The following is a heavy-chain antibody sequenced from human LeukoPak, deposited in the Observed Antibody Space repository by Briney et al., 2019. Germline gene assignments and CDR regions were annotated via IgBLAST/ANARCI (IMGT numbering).Heavy chain of an antibody. D-gene: IGHD2-8*01. CDR3: ASGYCTNGVCYGFDY. Sequence: SETLSLTCTVSGYSISSGYYWGWIRQPPGKGLEWIGSIYHSGSTYYNPSLKSRVTISVDTSKNQFSLKLSSVTAADTAAYYCASGYCTNGVCYGFDYWGQGTLVTVSS. V-gene: IGHV4-38-2*02. CDR1: GYSISSGYY. J-gene: IGHJ4*02. CDR2: IYHSGST.